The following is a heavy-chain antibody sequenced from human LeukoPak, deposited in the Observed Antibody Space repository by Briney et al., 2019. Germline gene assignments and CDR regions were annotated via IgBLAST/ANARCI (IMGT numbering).Heavy chain of an antibody. V-gene: IGHV4-61*02. Sequence: SETLSLTCTVSGGSISSGSYYWSWIRQPAGKGLEWIGRINTSGSTNYNPSLKSRVTISVDTPKNQLFLKLSSVTAADTAVYYCASRRVVVPAAISYFQHWGQGTLVTVSS. D-gene: IGHD2-2*01. J-gene: IGHJ1*01. CDR2: INTSGST. CDR3: ASRRVVVPAAISYFQH. CDR1: GGSISSGSYY.